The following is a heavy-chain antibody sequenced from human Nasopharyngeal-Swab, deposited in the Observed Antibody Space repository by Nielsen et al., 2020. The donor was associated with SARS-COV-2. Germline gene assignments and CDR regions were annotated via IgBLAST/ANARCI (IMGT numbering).Heavy chain of an antibody. V-gene: IGHV3-48*04. J-gene: IGHJ6*03. Sequence: GESLKISCAASGFTFSSYSMNWVRQAPGKGLEWVSYISSSSSTIYYADSVKGRFTTSRDNAKNSLYLQMNSLRAEDTAVYYCAREGSYGPVSYMDVWGKGTTVTVSS. CDR2: ISSSSSTI. CDR1: GFTFSSYS. D-gene: IGHD5-18*01. CDR3: AREGSYGPVSYMDV.